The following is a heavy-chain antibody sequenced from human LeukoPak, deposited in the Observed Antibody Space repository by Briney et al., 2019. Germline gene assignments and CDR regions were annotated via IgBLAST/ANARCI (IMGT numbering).Heavy chain of an antibody. V-gene: IGHV4-4*07. Sequence: PSETLSLTCTVSGGSISSYYWSWIRQPAGKGLEWIGRIYTSGSTNYNPSLKSRVTMSVDTSKNQFSLKLSSVTAADTAVYYCARDLTVRGVIPYYYYYMDVWGKGITVTVSS. CDR1: GGSISSYY. CDR2: IYTSGST. CDR3: ARDLTVRGVIPYYYYYMDV. D-gene: IGHD3-10*01. J-gene: IGHJ6*03.